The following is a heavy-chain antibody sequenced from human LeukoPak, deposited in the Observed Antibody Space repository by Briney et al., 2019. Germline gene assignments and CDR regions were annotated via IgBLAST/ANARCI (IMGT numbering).Heavy chain of an antibody. V-gene: IGHV3-23*01. CDR1: GFTFSIYV. CDR3: TNHLGGMVRGVIRAFDF. Sequence: GGSLRLSCAASGFTFSIYVMSWVRQAPGKGLEWVSTINGRGDNTNYADSVKGRFTISRDNSKNTLYLHMNSLRAEDTAVYCWTNHLGGMVRGVIRAFDFWGQGALVTVSS. D-gene: IGHD3-10*01. CDR2: INGRGDNT. J-gene: IGHJ4*02.